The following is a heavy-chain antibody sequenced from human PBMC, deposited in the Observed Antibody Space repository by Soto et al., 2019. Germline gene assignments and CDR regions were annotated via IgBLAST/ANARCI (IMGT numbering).Heavy chain of an antibody. CDR1: EDTFTRYV. V-gene: IGHV1-3*01. Sequence: SVEVSCKASEDTFTRYVIHWVRQAPGQRLEWMGWINAGNGNTKYSQNFQGRVTITRDASASTAYMELSSLRSQDTAVYYCATSTIDTSTWKQYFYGMDVWGQGSTVTVSS. J-gene: IGHJ6*02. CDR2: INAGNGNT. D-gene: IGHD6-13*01. CDR3: ATSTIDTSTWKQYFYGMDV.